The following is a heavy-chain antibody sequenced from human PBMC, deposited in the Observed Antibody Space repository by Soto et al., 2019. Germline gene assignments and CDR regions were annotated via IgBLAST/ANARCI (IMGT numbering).Heavy chain of an antibody. D-gene: IGHD3-3*01. V-gene: IGHV3-48*02. J-gene: IGHJ4*02. CDR1: GFTFSSYS. Sequence: GGSLRLSCAASGFTFSSYSMNWVRQAPGKGLEWVSYISSSSSTIYYADTVKGRFSISRDNAKNLLYLQMNSLRDEDTALYYCARDPTLPIFGVVTPTPDYWGQGTLVTVSS. CDR3: ARDPTLPIFGVVTPTPDY. CDR2: ISSSSSTI.